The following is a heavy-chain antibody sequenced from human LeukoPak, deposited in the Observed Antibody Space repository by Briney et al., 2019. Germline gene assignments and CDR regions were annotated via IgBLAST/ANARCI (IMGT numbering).Heavy chain of an antibody. Sequence: GGSLRLSCAASGFTVSSNYMSWVRQAPGKGLEWVSVVYSGGSTYYADSVKGRFTISRDNSKNTLYLQMNSLRAEDTAVYYCARGRYDYVWGSYPWDYYYYMDVWGKGTTVTISS. CDR3: ARGRYDYVWGSYPWDYYYYMDV. V-gene: IGHV3-66*01. J-gene: IGHJ6*03. CDR1: GFTVSSNY. D-gene: IGHD3-16*02. CDR2: VYSGGST.